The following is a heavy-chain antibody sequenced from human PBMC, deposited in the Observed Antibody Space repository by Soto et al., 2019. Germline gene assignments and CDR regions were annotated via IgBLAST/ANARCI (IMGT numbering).Heavy chain of an antibody. Sequence: SETLSLTCTVSGDSISSGDYFWSWIRQPPGKGLEWIGNIYYSGSTYYNPSLKSRGTISVDTSKNQFSLKLSSVTATDTAVYYCASTMITMGGVIVIEYWGQGTLVTVSS. J-gene: IGHJ4*02. CDR3: ASTMITMGGVIVIEY. CDR2: IYYSGST. CDR1: GDSISSGDYF. V-gene: IGHV4-30-4*01. D-gene: IGHD3-16*02.